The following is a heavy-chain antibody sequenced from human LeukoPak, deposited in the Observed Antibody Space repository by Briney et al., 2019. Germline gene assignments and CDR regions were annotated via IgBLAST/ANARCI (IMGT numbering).Heavy chain of an antibody. CDR2: INHRGIT. Sequence: SETLSLTCGVYGGSFSGYYWTWIRQPPGKGLEWIGEINHRGITNYNPSLKSRVTISVDTSKNQFSLKLSSVTAADTAVYYCASSPGGWFDPWGQGTLVTVSS. J-gene: IGHJ5*02. CDR3: ASSPGGWFDP. D-gene: IGHD3-10*01. V-gene: IGHV4-34*01. CDR1: GGSFSGYY.